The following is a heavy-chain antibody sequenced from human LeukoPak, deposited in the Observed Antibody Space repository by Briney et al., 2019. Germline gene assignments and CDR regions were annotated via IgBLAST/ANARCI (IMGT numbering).Heavy chain of an antibody. CDR3: VRDWLPYYRSGAALDP. Sequence: ASVTVSCKASGYTFSSYGINWVRQAPGQGLEWMRWISVYIGKTEYTQKFLDRVTMTTDTSTSTAYMELRSLRSDDTAVYYCVRDWLPYYRSGAALDPWGQGTLVTVSS. J-gene: IGHJ5*02. CDR1: GYTFSSYG. CDR2: ISVYIGKT. D-gene: IGHD3-10*01. V-gene: IGHV1-18*04.